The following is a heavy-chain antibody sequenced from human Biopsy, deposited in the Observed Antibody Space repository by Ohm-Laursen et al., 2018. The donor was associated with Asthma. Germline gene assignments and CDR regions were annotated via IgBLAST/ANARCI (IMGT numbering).Heavy chain of an antibody. Sequence: GSSVKVSCKASGYNFISFAIHWVRQAPGQRLEWMGGINAGIGNTKYSQKFQGRVSITRDTSASTAYMELRSLRSEDTAAYYCARTYYDFLTGQVKDAFGIWGQGTMVTVSS. D-gene: IGHD3-9*01. CDR3: ARTYYDFLTGQVKDAFGI. V-gene: IGHV1-3*01. CDR2: INAGIGNT. J-gene: IGHJ3*02. CDR1: GYNFISFA.